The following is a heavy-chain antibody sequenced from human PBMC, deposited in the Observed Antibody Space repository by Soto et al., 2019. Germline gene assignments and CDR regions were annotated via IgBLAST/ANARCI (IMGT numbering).Heavy chain of an antibody. D-gene: IGHD5-12*01. CDR3: AREATPDYYYMDV. Sequence: GGFLRLSCAASGFTVSSNYMSWVRQAPGKGLEWVLVIYSGGSTYYADSVKGRFTISRDNSKNTLYLQMNSLRAEDTAVYYCAREATPDYYYMDVWGKGTTVTVSS. CDR1: GFTVSSNY. V-gene: IGHV3-66*01. J-gene: IGHJ6*03. CDR2: IYSGGST.